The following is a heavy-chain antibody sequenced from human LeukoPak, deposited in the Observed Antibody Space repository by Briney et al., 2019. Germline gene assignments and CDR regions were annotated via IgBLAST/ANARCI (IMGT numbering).Heavy chain of an antibody. J-gene: IGHJ4*02. Sequence: GGSLRLSXAASGFTFSSYAMSWVRQAPGKGLEWVSAISGSGGSTYYADSAKGRFTISRDNSKNTLYLQMNSLRAEDTAVYYCAKDLPPIVVVVAATSYWGQGTLVTVSS. CDR3: AKDLPPIVVVVAATSY. CDR2: ISGSGGST. CDR1: GFTFSSYA. D-gene: IGHD2-15*01. V-gene: IGHV3-23*01.